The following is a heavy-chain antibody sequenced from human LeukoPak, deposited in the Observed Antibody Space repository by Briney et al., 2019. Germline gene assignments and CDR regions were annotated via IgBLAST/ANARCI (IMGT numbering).Heavy chain of an antibody. CDR3: ALQVSSSWAFDY. J-gene: IGHJ4*02. V-gene: IGHV3-74*01. D-gene: IGHD6-13*01. CDR2: IKPDGSDT. CDR1: GFTFTTHW. Sequence: PGGSLRLSCGASGFTFTTHWIHWVRQAPGKGLVWVSRIKPDGSDTNYADSVKGRFTFSRDPAKKNSMNLQMNSLRAEDTAVYYCALQVSSSWAFDYWGQGTLVTVSS.